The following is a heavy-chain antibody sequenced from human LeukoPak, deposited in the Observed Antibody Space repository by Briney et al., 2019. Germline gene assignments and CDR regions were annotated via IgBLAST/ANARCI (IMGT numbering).Heavy chain of an antibody. CDR2: IIPIFGTA. J-gene: IGHJ5*02. CDR1: GYTFTSYR. V-gene: IGHV1-69*06. Sequence: SVKVSCKASGYTFTSYRISWVRQSPGQGLEWMGGIIPIFGTANYAQKFQGRVTITADKSTSTAYMELSSLRSEDTAVYYCARKYSSGWINWFDPWGQGTLVTVSS. D-gene: IGHD6-19*01. CDR3: ARKYSSGWINWFDP.